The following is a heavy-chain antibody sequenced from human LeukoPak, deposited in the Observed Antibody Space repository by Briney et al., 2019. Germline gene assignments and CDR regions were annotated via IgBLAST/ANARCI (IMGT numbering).Heavy chain of an antibody. CDR3: AKGPSGGSGYYYYYYYMDV. D-gene: IGHD3-10*01. V-gene: IGHV3-43*02. CDR1: GFTFYDYA. CDR2: ISGDGGST. Sequence: GGSLRLSCAASGFTFYDYAMHWVRQAPGKGLEWLSLISGDGGSTYYADSVKGRFTISRDNSKNSLYMQMNSLRTEDTALYSCAKGPSGGSGYYYYYYYMDVWGKGTTVTVSS. J-gene: IGHJ6*03.